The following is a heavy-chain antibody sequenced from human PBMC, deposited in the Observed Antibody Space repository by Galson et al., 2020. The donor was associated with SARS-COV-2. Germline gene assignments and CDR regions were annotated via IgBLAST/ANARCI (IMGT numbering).Heavy chain of an antibody. CDR1: GGSIRSSNYY. V-gene: IGHV4-39*07. Sequence: SETLSLTCTVSGGSIRSSNYYWGWIRQPPGKGLEWIGSVLHSGTTHYSPSLQSRVTISVDTSKNQFSLNLNSVTAADTAMYYCARDATSSGWYNWFDPWGQGTLVTVSS. D-gene: IGHD6-19*01. J-gene: IGHJ5*02. CDR2: VLHSGTT. CDR3: ARDATSSGWYNWFDP.